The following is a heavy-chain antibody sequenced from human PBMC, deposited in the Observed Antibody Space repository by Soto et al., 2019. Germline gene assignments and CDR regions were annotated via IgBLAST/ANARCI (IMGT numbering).Heavy chain of an antibody. V-gene: IGHV3-23*01. D-gene: IGHD3-10*01. J-gene: IGHJ4*02. CDR3: AKDLARGVIIKEFDY. CDR2: ISGSGTST. CDR1: GFTFTTYA. Sequence: PGGSLRLSCAASGFTFTTYAMNWVRQAPGKGLEWVSAISGSGTSTYYADSVKGRFTISRDNSKNTLYLQMNSLRAEDTAVYYCAKDLARGVIIKEFDYWGQGTLVTVSS.